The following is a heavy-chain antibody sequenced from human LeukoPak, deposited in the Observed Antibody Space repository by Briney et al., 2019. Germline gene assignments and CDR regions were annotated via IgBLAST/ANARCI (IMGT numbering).Heavy chain of an antibody. CDR1: GGPFSGYY. Sequence: PSETLSLTCAVYGGPFSGYYWSWIRQPPGKGLEWIGEINHSGSTNYNPSLKSRVTISVDTSKNQFSLKLSSVTAADTAVYYCARLPWDFWSGAYYYGMDVWGQGTTVTVSS. CDR2: INHSGST. CDR3: ARLPWDFWSGAYYYGMDV. D-gene: IGHD3-3*01. V-gene: IGHV4-34*01. J-gene: IGHJ6*02.